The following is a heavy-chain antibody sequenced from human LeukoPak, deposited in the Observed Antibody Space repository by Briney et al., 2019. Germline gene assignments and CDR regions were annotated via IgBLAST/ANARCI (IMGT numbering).Heavy chain of an antibody. V-gene: IGHV1-2*02. Sequence: SVKVSCKASGYTFTGYYIHWVRQPPAQGLEWMGWINPNSGGTNYAQKFQGRVTITRDTSISTAYMELSRLRSDDTAVYYCARVYLTVYYHWGQGTLVTVSS. D-gene: IGHD3-9*01. CDR1: GYTFTGYY. CDR2: INPNSGGT. J-gene: IGHJ4*02. CDR3: ARVYLTVYYH.